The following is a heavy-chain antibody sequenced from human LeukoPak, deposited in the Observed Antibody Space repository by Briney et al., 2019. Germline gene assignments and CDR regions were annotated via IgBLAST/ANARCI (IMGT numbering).Heavy chain of an antibody. CDR1: GGSISSGGYY. J-gene: IGHJ6*02. D-gene: IGHD5-18*01. CDR2: IYYSGST. CDR3: ARTRGYSYGHWYYGMDV. V-gene: IGHV4-31*03. Sequence: SETLSLTCTVSGGSISSGGYYWSWIRQHPGKGLEWIGYIYYSGSTYYNPSLKSRVTISVDTSKNQFSLKLSSVTAADTAVYYCARTRGYSYGHWYYGMDVWGQGTTVTVSS.